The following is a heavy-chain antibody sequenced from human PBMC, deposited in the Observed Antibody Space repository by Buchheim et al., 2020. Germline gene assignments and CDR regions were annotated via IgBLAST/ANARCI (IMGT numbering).Heavy chain of an antibody. D-gene: IGHD2-2*01. Sequence: EVLLVESGGGLVQPGGSLRLSCVASGFTFSSYEMNWVRQAPGKGLEWVSYISSSGSTIYYADSVKGRFTISRDNAKNSLYLQMNSLRAEDTAVYYGATGADIVVVPAARVVGYWGQGTL. J-gene: IGHJ4*02. CDR3: ATGADIVVVPAARVVGY. CDR2: ISSSGSTI. V-gene: IGHV3-48*03. CDR1: GFTFSSYE.